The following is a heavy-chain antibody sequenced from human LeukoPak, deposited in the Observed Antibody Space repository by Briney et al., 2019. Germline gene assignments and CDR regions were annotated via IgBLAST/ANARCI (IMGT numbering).Heavy chain of an antibody. D-gene: IGHD2-15*01. V-gene: IGHV1-69*13. J-gene: IGHJ4*02. CDR1: GGTFSSYA. CDR2: IIPIFGTA. Sequence: SVKVSCKASGGTFSSYAISCVRQAPGQGLEWMGGIIPIFGTANYAQTFQGRVTITADESTSTAYMELSSLRSEDTAVYYCARAEDCSGGSCSNTFDYWSQGTLVTVSS. CDR3: ARAEDCSGGSCSNTFDY.